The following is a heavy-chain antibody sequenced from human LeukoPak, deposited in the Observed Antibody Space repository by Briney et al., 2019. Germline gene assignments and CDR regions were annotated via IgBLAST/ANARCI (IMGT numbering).Heavy chain of an antibody. J-gene: IGHJ4*02. V-gene: IGHV3-48*03. Sequence: PGGSLRLSCAASGFTFSSYEMNWVRQAPGKGLEWISCISSDGSMIGYADSVKGRFTISRDNAKNSLYVQMNSLRAEDTALYYCARGAAGQRGFDYWGQGTLVTVSS. CDR3: ARGAAGQRGFDY. CDR2: ISSDGSMI. CDR1: GFTFSSYE. D-gene: IGHD4/OR15-4a*01.